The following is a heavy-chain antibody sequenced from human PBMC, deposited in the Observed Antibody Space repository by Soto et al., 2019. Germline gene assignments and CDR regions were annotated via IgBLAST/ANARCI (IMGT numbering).Heavy chain of an antibody. V-gene: IGHV1-69*01. Sequence: QVQLVQSGAEVKKPGSSVKVSCKASGGTFSSYAISWVRQAPGQGLEWMGGIIPIFGTANYAQKFQGRVTITADESTSTAYMELSSLRSEDTAVYYCVRPDIVVVPAATNYYYYGMDVWGQGTTVTVSS. D-gene: IGHD2-2*01. J-gene: IGHJ6*02. CDR2: IIPIFGTA. CDR3: VRPDIVVVPAATNYYYYGMDV. CDR1: GGTFSSYA.